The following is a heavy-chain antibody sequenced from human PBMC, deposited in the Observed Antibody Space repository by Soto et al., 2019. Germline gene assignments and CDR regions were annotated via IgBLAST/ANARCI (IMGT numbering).Heavy chain of an antibody. J-gene: IGHJ6*02. Sequence: GASMKGSRKASWYTFTSFSMHLVRQAPGQRLEWMGWINAGNGNTKYSQKFQGRVTITRDTSASTAYMELSSLRSEDTAVYYCARDPSYYGMDVWGQGTTVTVSS. V-gene: IGHV1-3*01. CDR3: ARDPSYYGMDV. CDR2: INAGNGNT. CDR1: WYTFTSFS.